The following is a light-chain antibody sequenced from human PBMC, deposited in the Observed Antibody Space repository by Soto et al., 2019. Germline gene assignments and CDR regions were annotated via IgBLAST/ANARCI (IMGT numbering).Light chain of an antibody. CDR1: RSNIGAGYD. Sequence: QSVLTQPPSVSAAPGQRVTISCTGSRSNIGAGYDVHWYQQLPGTAPKLLIYGNSNRPSGVPDRFSGSKSGTSASLAITGLQAEDEADYSCQSYDSSLSGYVFGTGTKVTV. CDR2: GNS. V-gene: IGLV1-40*01. J-gene: IGLJ1*01. CDR3: QSYDSSLSGYV.